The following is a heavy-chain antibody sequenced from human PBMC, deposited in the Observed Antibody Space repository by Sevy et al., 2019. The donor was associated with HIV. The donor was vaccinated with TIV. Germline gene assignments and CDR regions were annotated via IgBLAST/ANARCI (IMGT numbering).Heavy chain of an antibody. D-gene: IGHD3-10*01. J-gene: IGHJ6*02. CDR3: ARDSGEGYYAMDV. Sequence: GGSLKLSCAASGFTFSSYTMNWVRQAPGKGLYWVSSISTTSTYVYYADSVKGRFTISRDNAKNSLYLQVNSLRAEDTAVYYCARDSGEGYYAMDVWGQWTTVTVSS. CDR2: ISTTSTYV. CDR1: GFTFSSYT. V-gene: IGHV3-21*01.